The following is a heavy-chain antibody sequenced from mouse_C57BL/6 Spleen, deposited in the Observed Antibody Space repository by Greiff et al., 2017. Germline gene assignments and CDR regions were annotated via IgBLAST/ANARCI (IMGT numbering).Heavy chain of an antibody. Sequence: VQLQQSGPELVRPGVSVKISCKGSGYTFTDYAMHWVKQSHAKSLEWIGVIRTYYGDASYNQKFKDKATMTVDKSSSTAYMELTRLTSEDSAFYYCAWHYGRGGYAMDYWGQGTSVTVSS. V-gene: IGHV1-67*01. CDR3: AWHYGRGGYAMDY. CDR2: IRTYYGDA. D-gene: IGHD1-1*01. J-gene: IGHJ4*01. CDR1: GYTFTDYA.